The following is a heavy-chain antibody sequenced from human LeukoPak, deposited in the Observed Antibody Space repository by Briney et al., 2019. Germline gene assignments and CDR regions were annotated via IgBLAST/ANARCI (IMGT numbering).Heavy chain of an antibody. D-gene: IGHD3-3*01. J-gene: IGHJ4*02. Sequence: SETLSLTCTVSSGSISSSSYYWGWIRQPPGKGLEWIGSIYYSGSTYYNPSLKSRVTISVDTSKNQFSLKLSSVTAADTAVYYCARGIPTTYYDFWSQRGAFDIWGQGTLVTVSS. CDR1: SGSISSSSYY. V-gene: IGHV4-39*07. CDR3: ARGIPTTYYDFWSQRGAFDI. CDR2: IYYSGST.